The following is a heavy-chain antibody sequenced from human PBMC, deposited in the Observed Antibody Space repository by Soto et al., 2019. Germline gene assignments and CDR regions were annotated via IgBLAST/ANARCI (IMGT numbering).Heavy chain of an antibody. D-gene: IGHD2-15*01. V-gene: IGHV1-58*01. J-gene: IGHJ3*02. Sequence: SVKVSCKTSGFTFSNSAVQWVRQALGQRLEWMGWIVVGSGNTKYEQKFQERVTITRDMSTSTVHMELSSLRSEDSAVYYCAAELYSGGSCCSFDIWGQATMVIVSS. CDR1: GFTFSNSA. CDR3: AAELYSGGSCCSFDI. CDR2: IVVGSGNT.